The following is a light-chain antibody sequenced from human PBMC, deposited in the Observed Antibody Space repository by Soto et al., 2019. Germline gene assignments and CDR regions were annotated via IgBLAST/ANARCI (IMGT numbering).Light chain of an antibody. J-gene: IGKJ4*01. Sequence: DIQMTPSPSSLSASVGDRVTITCQASQDISNYLNWYQQKPGKAPKLLIYDASNLETGVPSRFSGSGSGTDFTFTISSLQPEDIATYYCQQYDNLLPTFGGGTKVEIK. V-gene: IGKV1-33*01. CDR1: QDISNY. CDR3: QQYDNLLPT. CDR2: DAS.